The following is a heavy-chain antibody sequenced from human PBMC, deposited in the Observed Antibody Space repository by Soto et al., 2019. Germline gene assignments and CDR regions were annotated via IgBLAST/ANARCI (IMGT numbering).Heavy chain of an antibody. CDR1: GGSISSGGYY. CDR2: IYYSGST. V-gene: IGHV4-31*03. J-gene: IGHJ2*01. Sequence: QVQLQESGPGLVKPSQTLSLTCTVSGGSISSGGYYWSWIRQHPGKGLEWIGYIYYSGSTYYNPSLKSRVTISVDTSKNQFSLKLSSVTAADTAVYYCASQDAQLYGSGSYYTSYWYFDLWGRGTLVTVSS. D-gene: IGHD3-10*01. CDR3: ASQDAQLYGSGSYYTSYWYFDL.